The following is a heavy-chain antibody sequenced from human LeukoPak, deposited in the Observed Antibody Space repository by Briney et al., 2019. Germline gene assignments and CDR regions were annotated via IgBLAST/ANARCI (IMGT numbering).Heavy chain of an antibody. Sequence: PSETLSLTCAVSGYSISSGYYWGWIRQPPGKGRKWIGSIYHSGSTYYNPSLKTRVTISVDTSKNQFSLKLSSVTAADTAVYYCARHDCGGSCYFAFHIWGQGTMVTVSS. V-gene: IGHV4-38-2*01. CDR2: IYHSGST. D-gene: IGHD2-15*01. CDR3: ARHDCGGSCYFAFHI. CDR1: GYSISSGYY. J-gene: IGHJ3*02.